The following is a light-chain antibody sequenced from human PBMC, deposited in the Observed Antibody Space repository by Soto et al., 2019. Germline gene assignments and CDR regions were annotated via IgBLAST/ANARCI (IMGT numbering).Light chain of an antibody. CDR1: QAVNTR. CDR2: RTS. CDR3: QQYNNWPRAT. V-gene: IGKV3-15*01. J-gene: IGKJ4*01. Sequence: EIVLTQSPATLSSFPGDRVTLSFMASQAVNTRLAWYQHKPGQAPRLLMFRTSSRATGFPARFSGSGSGTEFNLTISSLQSEDFGVYYCQQYNNWPRATFGGGTKVDIK.